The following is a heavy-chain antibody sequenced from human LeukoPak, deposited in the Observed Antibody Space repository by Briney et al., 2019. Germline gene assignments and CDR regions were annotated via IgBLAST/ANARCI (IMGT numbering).Heavy chain of an antibody. CDR3: ANSHSSGWHR. D-gene: IGHD6-19*01. V-gene: IGHV3-30*18. CDR2: ISYDGSNK. Sequence: SCKVSGYTLTELSMHWVRQAPGKGLEWVAVISYDGSNKYYADSVKGRFAISRDNSKNTLYLQMNSLRAEDTAVYYCANSHSSGWHRWGQGTLVTVSS. J-gene: IGHJ4*02. CDR1: GYTLTELS.